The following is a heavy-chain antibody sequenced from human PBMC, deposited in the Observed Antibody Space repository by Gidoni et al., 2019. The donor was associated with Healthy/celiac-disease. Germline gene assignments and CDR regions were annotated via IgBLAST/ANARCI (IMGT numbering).Heavy chain of an antibody. CDR1: AGSISSGSYY. J-gene: IGHJ2*01. V-gene: IGHV4-61*02. Sequence: QVQLQESGPGLVKPSLTLSPTCTVSAGSISSGSYYWSWIRQPAGKGLEWIGRIYTSGSTNYNPSLKSRVTMSVDTSKNQFSRKLSSVTAADTAVYYCARVRSGSYYAWYFDLWGRGTLVTVSS. D-gene: IGHD1-26*01. CDR2: IYTSGST. CDR3: ARVRSGSYYAWYFDL.